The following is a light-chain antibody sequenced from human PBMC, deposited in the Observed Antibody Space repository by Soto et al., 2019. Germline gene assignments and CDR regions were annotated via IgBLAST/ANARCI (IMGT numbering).Light chain of an antibody. J-gene: IGKJ3*01. CDR2: SAS. CDR3: QQLNSYPLT. CDR1: QGISSY. V-gene: IGKV1-9*01. Sequence: IQLTQSPSSLSASVGDRVTITCRSSQGISSYLAWYQQKPGKAPTLLIYSASTLQSGVPSRFSGSGSGTDFTLTISSLQPEDFATYYGQQLNSYPLTFGPGTKVDIK.